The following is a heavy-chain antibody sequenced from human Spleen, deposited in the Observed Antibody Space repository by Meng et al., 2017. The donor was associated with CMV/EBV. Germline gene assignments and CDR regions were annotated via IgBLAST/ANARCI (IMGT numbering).Heavy chain of an antibody. D-gene: IGHD3-22*01. CDR2: IYNSGST. CDR3: ARGGYYDSSGRYYEEDYFDY. CDR1: SISNYY. J-gene: IGHJ4*02. V-gene: IGHV4-59*01. Sequence: SISNYYWSWIRQPPGKGLEWIGYIYNSGSTNYNPSLKSRVTISLDTSKNHFSLKLTSVTAADTAVYYCARGGYYDSSGRYYEEDYFDYWGQGTLVTVSS.